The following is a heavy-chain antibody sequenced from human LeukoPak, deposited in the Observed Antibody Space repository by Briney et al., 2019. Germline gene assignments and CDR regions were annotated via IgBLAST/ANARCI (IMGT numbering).Heavy chain of an antibody. CDR1: GYTFTSYA. J-gene: IGHJ4*02. CDR3: ARGHSGYDTVYYFGY. CDR2: INAGNGNT. Sequence: ASVKVSCKASGYTFTSYAMHWVRQAPGQRREWMGWINAGNGNTKYSQEFQGRVTITRDTSASTAYMELSSLRSEDMAVYYCARGHSGYDTVYYFGYWGQGTLVTVSS. D-gene: IGHD5-12*01. V-gene: IGHV1-3*03.